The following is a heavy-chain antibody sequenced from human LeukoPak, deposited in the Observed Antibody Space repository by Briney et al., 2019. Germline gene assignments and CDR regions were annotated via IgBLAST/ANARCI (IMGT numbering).Heavy chain of an antibody. CDR3: ARAHNWKYGTFDY. CDR1: GYTFSSYS. Sequence: GGSLRLSCAASGYTFSSYSMNWVRQAPGKGLEWVSCISSSSSYIYYADSVKGRFTISRDNAKNSLYLQMNSLRVEDTAVYYCARAHNWKYGTFDYWGQGTLVTVSS. D-gene: IGHD1-7*01. J-gene: IGHJ4*02. CDR2: ISSSSSYI. V-gene: IGHV3-21*01.